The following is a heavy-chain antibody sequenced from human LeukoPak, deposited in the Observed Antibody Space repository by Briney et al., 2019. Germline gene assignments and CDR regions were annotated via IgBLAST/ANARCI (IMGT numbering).Heavy chain of an antibody. CDR2: INQDGSGK. V-gene: IGHV3-7*01. CDR3: AEGTTG. J-gene: IGHJ1*01. Sequence: GGSLRLSCAPSGFTFSRHWMSWVRQAPGKGLEWVANINQDGSGKYYVDSVKGRFTISRGNAKNSLYLQMNSLRSEDTAIYYCAEGTTGWGQGTLVTVSS. CDR1: GFTFSRHW. D-gene: IGHD1-1*01.